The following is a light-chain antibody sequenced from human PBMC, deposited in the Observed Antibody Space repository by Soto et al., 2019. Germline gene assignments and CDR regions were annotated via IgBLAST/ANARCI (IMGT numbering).Light chain of an antibody. Sequence: QSVLTQPASVSGSPGQSITISCSGTSSNIGGYNVVSWYQQHPGKAPKVIVYEGIKRPSGVSDRFSGSTSGSTASLTISGLQAEDEADYYCCSYAGSSTYVFGTGTKVTVL. CDR2: EGI. V-gene: IGLV2-23*01. J-gene: IGLJ1*01. CDR1: SSNIGGYNV. CDR3: CSYAGSSTYV.